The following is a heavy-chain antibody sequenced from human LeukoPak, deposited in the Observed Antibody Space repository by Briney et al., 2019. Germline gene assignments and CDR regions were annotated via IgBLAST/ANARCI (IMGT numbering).Heavy chain of an antibody. CDR2: INQDGSEK. CDR3: AKDGDPVYYYYMDV. J-gene: IGHJ6*03. V-gene: IGHV3-7*01. Sequence: GGSLRLSCATSGFTFSNYWMSWVRQAPGKGLEWVANINQDGSEKNYVDSVKGRFTISRDNSKNTLYLQMNSLRAEDTAVYYCAKDGDPVYYYYMDVWGKGTTVTISS. CDR1: GFTFSNYW.